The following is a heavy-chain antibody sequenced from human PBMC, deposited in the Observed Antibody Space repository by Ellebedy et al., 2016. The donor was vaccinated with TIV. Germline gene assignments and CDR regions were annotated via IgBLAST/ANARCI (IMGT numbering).Heavy chain of an antibody. Sequence: AASVKVSCKASAGTFSTHGISWVRQAPGQGLEWMGGTIPISGKAIYAQKFQDRGTITADKSTSTAYMELSSLRSEDTAVYYCARPVDYGILTENWFDPWGQGTLVTVSS. J-gene: IGHJ5*02. CDR1: AGTFSTHG. D-gene: IGHD3-9*01. V-gene: IGHV1-69*06. CDR2: TIPISGKA. CDR3: ARPVDYGILTENWFDP.